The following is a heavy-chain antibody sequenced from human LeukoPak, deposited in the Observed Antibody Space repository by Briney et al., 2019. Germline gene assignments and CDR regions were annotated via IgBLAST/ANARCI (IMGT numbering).Heavy chain of an antibody. Sequence: PGGSLRLSCETSGFSFSHYGMHWVRQAPGKGLEWVAVIAYDGRNKYYADSVKGRFTISRDNAKNSLFLQMNSLRAEDTALYYCTKDRGEGLYADAFDIWGQGTPVTVSS. J-gene: IGHJ3*02. D-gene: IGHD2/OR15-2a*01. CDR2: IAYDGRNK. V-gene: IGHV3-30*18. CDR3: TKDRGEGLYADAFDI. CDR1: GFSFSHYG.